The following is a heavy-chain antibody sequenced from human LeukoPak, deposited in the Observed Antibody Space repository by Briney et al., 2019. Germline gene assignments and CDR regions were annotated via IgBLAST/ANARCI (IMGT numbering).Heavy chain of an antibody. D-gene: IGHD6-19*01. J-gene: IGHJ4*02. CDR3: ARTVAGSGIDYLDY. CDR1: GFTVSSNY. Sequence: GGSLRLSCAASGFTVSSNYMSWVRQAPGKGLEWVSVIYSGGSAYYADSVEGRFTISRDNSKNTLYLQMNTLGAEDTAVYYCARTVAGSGIDYLDYWGQGTLVTVSS. CDR2: IYSGGSA. V-gene: IGHV3-53*01.